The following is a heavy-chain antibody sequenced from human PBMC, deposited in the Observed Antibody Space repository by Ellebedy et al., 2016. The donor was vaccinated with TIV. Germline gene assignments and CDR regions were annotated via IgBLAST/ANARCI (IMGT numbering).Heavy chain of an antibody. D-gene: IGHD1-20*01. V-gene: IGHV1-2*02. CDR2: INPNSGGT. Sequence: ASVKVSCXTSGYTFTGYYIHWVRQAPGQGLEWMGWINPNSGGTIYAQKFQGGVTMTGDTSISTAYMDLSRLRSDDTAVYYCARAITAYYYYYMDVWGKGTTVTVSS. J-gene: IGHJ6*03. CDR1: GYTFTGYY. CDR3: ARAITAYYYYYMDV.